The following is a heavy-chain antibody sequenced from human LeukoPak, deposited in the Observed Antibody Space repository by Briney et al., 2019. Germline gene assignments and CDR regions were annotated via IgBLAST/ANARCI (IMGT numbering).Heavy chain of an antibody. V-gene: IGHV3-30*18. D-gene: IGHD2-21*02. CDR3: AKYGPDRLANCGGDCGKNYYHGMHV. Sequence: GGSLRLSCAASGLTFSSYGMNWVRQAPGKGLEWVAIISYDGNNKYYADSVKGRFTISRDNSRNTLYLQMNSLRAGDTAVYYCAKYGPDRLANCGGDCGKNYYHGMHVWGQGTTVTVSS. CDR1: GLTFSSYG. J-gene: IGHJ6*02. CDR2: ISYDGNNK.